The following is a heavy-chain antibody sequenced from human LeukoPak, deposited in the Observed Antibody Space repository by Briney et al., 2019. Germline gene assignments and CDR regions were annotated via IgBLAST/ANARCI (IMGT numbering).Heavy chain of an antibody. V-gene: IGHV4-31*03. CDR1: GGSISSGGYY. J-gene: IGHJ4*02. Sequence: SETLSLTCTVSGGSISSGGYYWSWIRQHPGKGLEWIGYIYYSGSTYYNPSLKSRVTISVDTSKNQFSLKLSSVTAADTAVYYCARVPRLRAVAGTIDYWGQGTLVTVSS. CDR3: ARVPRLRAVAGTIDY. D-gene: IGHD6-19*01. CDR2: IYYSGST.